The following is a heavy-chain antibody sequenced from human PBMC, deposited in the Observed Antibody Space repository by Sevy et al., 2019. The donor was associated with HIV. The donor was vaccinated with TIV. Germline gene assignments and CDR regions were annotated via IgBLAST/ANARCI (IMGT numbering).Heavy chain of an antibody. Sequence: SETLSLTCTVSGASISNYYWSWVRQPPGKGLEWIAYLYYGGRTNYNPSLKSRVTISVDKSKNHFSLKLISVTAADTAVYYCAIHSIAARSWYFDLSGRGTLVTVSS. J-gene: IGHJ2*01. CDR1: GASISNYY. CDR2: LYYGGRT. D-gene: IGHD6-6*01. V-gene: IGHV4-59*01. CDR3: AIHSIAARSWYFDL.